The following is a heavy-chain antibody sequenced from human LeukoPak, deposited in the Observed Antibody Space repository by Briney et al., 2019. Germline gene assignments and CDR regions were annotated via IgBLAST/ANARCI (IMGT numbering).Heavy chain of an antibody. Sequence: ASVKVSCKASGYTFTGYYMHWVRQAPGQRLEWMGWINPNSGGTNNAQKFQGRVTMTRDTSISPAYMELSRLRSDDTAVYYCARARQQLVNYWGQGTLVTVSS. CDR1: GYTFTGYY. J-gene: IGHJ4*02. D-gene: IGHD6-13*01. CDR2: INPNSGGT. V-gene: IGHV1-2*02. CDR3: ARARQQLVNY.